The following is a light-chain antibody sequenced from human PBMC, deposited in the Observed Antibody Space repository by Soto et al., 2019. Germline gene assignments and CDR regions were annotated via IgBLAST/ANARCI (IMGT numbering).Light chain of an antibody. Sequence: DIQMTQSPSSLSASVGDRVTITCRASQSISSYLNWYQQKPGKAPKLLIYAASSLQSGVPSRFSGSASATDFTLTISSLQPEDFATYYCQQSYSTPKTFGQGTRLEIK. V-gene: IGKV1-39*01. J-gene: IGKJ5*01. CDR1: QSISSY. CDR3: QQSYSTPKT. CDR2: AAS.